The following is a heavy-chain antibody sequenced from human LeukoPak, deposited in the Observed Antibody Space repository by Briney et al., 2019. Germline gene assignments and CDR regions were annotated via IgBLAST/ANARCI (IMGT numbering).Heavy chain of an antibody. Sequence: GGSLRLSCAASGFTFSSYEMNWVRQAPGKGLEWVSGISGSGDRTYYADSVKGRFTISRDNSKNTLYLQMNSLRAEDTAVYYCAKDPFDSSGYFYGYNWFDPWGQGTLVTVSS. CDR1: GFTFSSYE. CDR3: AKDPFDSSGYFYGYNWFDP. D-gene: IGHD3-22*01. J-gene: IGHJ5*02. CDR2: ISGSGDRT. V-gene: IGHV3-23*01.